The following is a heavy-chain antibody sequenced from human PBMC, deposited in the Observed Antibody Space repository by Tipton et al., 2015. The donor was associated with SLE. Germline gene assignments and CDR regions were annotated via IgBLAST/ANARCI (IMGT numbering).Heavy chain of an antibody. CDR3: AKEKWIASRPSYFDY. V-gene: IGHV3-23*01. D-gene: IGHD6-6*01. CDR1: GFTFSNYA. CDR2: ISGSGDKT. Sequence: GSLRLSCAASGFTFSNYAMTWVRQAPGKGLEWVSAISGSGDKTYYAESVKGRFTISRDKSKNTLYLQMNNVRAEDTAIYYCAKEKWIASRPSYFDYWGQGTLVTVS. J-gene: IGHJ4*02.